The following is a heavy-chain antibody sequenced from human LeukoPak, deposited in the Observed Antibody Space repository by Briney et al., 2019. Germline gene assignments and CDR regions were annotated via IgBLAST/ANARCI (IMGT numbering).Heavy chain of an antibody. V-gene: IGHV4-59*01. Sequence: KSSETLSLTCTVSGGSISSYYWSWIRQSPGKGLEWIGYIYDSGSTNYNPSLKSRVTISVDTSKNQFSLKVSSVTAADTAVYYCASLTTADAFDIWGQGTMVTVSS. D-gene: IGHD3-22*01. CDR1: GGSISSYY. J-gene: IGHJ3*02. CDR3: ASLTTADAFDI. CDR2: IYDSGST.